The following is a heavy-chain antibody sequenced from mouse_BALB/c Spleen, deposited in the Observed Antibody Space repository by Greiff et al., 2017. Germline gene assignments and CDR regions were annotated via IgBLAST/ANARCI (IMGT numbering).Heavy chain of an antibody. CDR1: GFTFSDYY. CDR3: ARGHYYGYYFDY. CDR2: ISSGGST. Sequence: EVQGVESGGGLVKPGGSLKLSCAASGFTFSDYYMYWVRQTPEKRLEWVATISSGGSTYYPDSVKGRFTISRDNARNILYLQMSSLRSEDTAMYYCARGHYYGYYFDYWGQGTTLTVSS. V-gene: IGHV5-6-5*01. J-gene: IGHJ2*01. D-gene: IGHD1-2*01.